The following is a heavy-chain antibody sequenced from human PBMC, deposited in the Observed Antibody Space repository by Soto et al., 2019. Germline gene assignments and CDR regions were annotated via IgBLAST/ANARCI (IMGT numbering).Heavy chain of an antibody. D-gene: IGHD6-19*01. V-gene: IGHV4-39*01. CDR2: LSYLGTT. CDR3: ATGRSDSGWYEEQF. J-gene: IGHJ4*02. CDR1: NDSIRSGTYY. Sequence: SETLSLTCTVSNDSIRSGTYYWAWILQPPGRGLEWIGSLSYLGTTDYNPSLKSRVTISKDASKNQFSLKLTSMTAADTAVYYCATGRSDSGWYEEQFWGQGTMVTVSA.